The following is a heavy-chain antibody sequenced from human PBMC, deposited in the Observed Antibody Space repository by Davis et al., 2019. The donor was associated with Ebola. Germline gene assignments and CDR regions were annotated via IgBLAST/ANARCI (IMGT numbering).Heavy chain of an antibody. CDR2: ISAYNGNT. D-gene: IGHD3-22*01. J-gene: IGHJ4*02. V-gene: IGHV1-18*01. Sequence: ASVKVSCKASGYTFTSYGISWVRQAPGQGLEWMGWISAYNGNTNYAQKLQGRVTMTTDTSTSTAYMELRSLRSDDTAVYYCARDYYDSSGWLGTFDYWGQGTLVTVSS. CDR3: ARDYYDSSGWLGTFDY. CDR1: GYTFTSYG.